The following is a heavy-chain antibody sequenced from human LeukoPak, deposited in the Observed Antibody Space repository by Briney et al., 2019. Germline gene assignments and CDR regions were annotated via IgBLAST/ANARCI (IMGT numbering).Heavy chain of an antibody. D-gene: IGHD3-10*01. Sequence: GGSLRLSCAASGFTLSSYGMHWVRQAPGKGLEWVAFIRYDGSNKYYADSVKGRFTISRDNSKNTLYLQMNSLRAEDTAVYYCAKDVERYYGSGSDFDYWGQGTLVTVSS. CDR3: AKDVERYYGSGSDFDY. CDR2: IRYDGSNK. J-gene: IGHJ4*02. V-gene: IGHV3-30*02. CDR1: GFTLSSYG.